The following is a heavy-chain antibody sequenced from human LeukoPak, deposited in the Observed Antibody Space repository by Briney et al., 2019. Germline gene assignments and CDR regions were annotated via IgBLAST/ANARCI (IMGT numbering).Heavy chain of an antibody. CDR2: ISWNSGSI. CDR1: GFTFSSYA. D-gene: IGHD3-10*01. Sequence: GGSLRLSCAASGFTFSSYAMSWVRQAPGKGLEWVSGISWNSGSIGYADSVKGRFTISRDNAKNSLYLQMNSLRAEDTAVYYCAKDLGWFGELLVSFDYWGQGTLVTVSS. V-gene: IGHV3-9*01. CDR3: AKDLGWFGELLVSFDY. J-gene: IGHJ4*02.